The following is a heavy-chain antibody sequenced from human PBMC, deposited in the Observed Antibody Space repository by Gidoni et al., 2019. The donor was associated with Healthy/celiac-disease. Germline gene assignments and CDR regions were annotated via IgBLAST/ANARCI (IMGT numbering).Heavy chain of an antibody. Sequence: EVLLVGSGRGLVKPGGSLRLSCAASPSTFSSARLNWHRQAPGKGLEWVSTSNSSRSYIYYADSVKDRFTISRDNAKNSLYLQMNSLKAEDTNVYYCARDGTYGYGDDPGAPYYYGMDVWGQGTTVTVSS. CDR3: ARDGTYGYGDDPGAPYYYGMDV. V-gene: IGHV3-21*01. CDR2: SNSSRSYI. CDR1: PSTFSSAR. D-gene: IGHD4-17*01. J-gene: IGHJ6*02.